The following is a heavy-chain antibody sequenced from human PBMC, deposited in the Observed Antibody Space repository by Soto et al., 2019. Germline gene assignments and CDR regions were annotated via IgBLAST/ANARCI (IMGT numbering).Heavy chain of an antibody. CDR1: CGSISSSNW. CDR3: ASTSERWLQLGDAFDI. V-gene: IGHV4-4*02. D-gene: IGHD5-12*01. Sequence: PSETLSLTCAVSCGSISSSNWWSWVRQPPGKGLEWIGEIYHSGSTNYNPSLKSRVTISVDKSKNQFSLKLSSVTAADTAVYYCASTSERWLQLGDAFDIWGQGTMVTVSS. J-gene: IGHJ3*02. CDR2: IYHSGST.